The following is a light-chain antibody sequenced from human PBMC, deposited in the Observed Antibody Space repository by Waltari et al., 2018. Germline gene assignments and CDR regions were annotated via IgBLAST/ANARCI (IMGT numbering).Light chain of an antibody. Sequence: EIVMTQSPPTLSVSPGERATLSCRASQSIARNLAWYQQKPGQAPRLLMYGVSTRATGIPARFSGSGSGTDFTLTISSLQSEDSAVYYCQQYNSWRTFGQGTKLEIK. CDR3: QQYNSWRT. CDR1: QSIARN. CDR2: GVS. J-gene: IGKJ2*01. V-gene: IGKV3-15*01.